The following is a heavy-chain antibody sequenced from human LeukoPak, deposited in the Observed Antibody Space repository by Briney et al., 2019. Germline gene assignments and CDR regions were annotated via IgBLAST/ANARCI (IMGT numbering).Heavy chain of an antibody. V-gene: IGHV1-2*02. Sequence: ASVKVSCKASGYTFTGYYMHWVRQAPGQGLEWMGWINPNSCGTNYAQKFQGRVTMTRDTPISTAYMELSRLRSDDTAVYYCANTVVPAAQFDYWGQGTLVTVSS. D-gene: IGHD2-2*01. CDR2: INPNSCGT. CDR1: GYTFTGYY. CDR3: ANTVVPAAQFDY. J-gene: IGHJ4*02.